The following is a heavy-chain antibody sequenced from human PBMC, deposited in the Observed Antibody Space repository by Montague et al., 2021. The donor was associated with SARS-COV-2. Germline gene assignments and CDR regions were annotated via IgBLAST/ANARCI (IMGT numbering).Heavy chain of an antibody. J-gene: IGHJ4*01. D-gene: IGHD2-15*01. Sequence: SETLSLTCAVYGGSFRNYYWSWIRQSPRKGLEWIGEVDQSGNTNXNPSLKSRVTISADISKNQFSVKLASATAADTGIYSFARGKRDFPIVVLGASTRNYFDSWGQGTPVTVSS. CDR2: VDQSGNT. V-gene: IGHV4-34*01. CDR3: ARGKRDFPIVVLGASTRNYFDS. CDR1: GGSFRNYY.